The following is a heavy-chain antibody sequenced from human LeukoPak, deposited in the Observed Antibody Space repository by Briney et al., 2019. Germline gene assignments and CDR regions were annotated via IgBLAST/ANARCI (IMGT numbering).Heavy chain of an antibody. CDR3: AKTKVGTGLDALDI. D-gene: IGHD2-21*02. Sequence: LSGGSLRLSCAASGFTFNSYAMHWVRQAAGKGLEWVAIISYAGSNKFYADSVKGRFAISRDNSKNTLYLQMDSLRAEDTAVYYCAKTKVGTGLDALDIWGQGTMVTVSS. V-gene: IGHV3-30-3*02. CDR1: GFTFNSYA. CDR2: ISYAGSNK. J-gene: IGHJ3*02.